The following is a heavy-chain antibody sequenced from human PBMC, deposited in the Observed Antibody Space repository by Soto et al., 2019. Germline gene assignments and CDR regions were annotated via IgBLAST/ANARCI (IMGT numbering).Heavy chain of an antibody. D-gene: IGHD3-22*01. CDR3: ARDVLDYYDSSGSRIFDY. V-gene: IGHV4-31*03. CDR1: GGSISSGGYY. J-gene: IGHJ4*02. Sequence: LSLTCTVSGGSISSGGYYWSWIRQHPGKGLEWIGYIYYSGSTYYNPSLKSRVTISVDTSKNQFSLKLSSVTAADTAVYYCARDVLDYYDSSGSRIFDYWGQGTLVTVSS. CDR2: IYYSGST.